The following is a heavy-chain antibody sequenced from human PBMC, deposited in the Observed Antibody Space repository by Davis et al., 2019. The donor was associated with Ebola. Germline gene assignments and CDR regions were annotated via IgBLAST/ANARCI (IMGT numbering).Heavy chain of an antibody. Sequence: GESLKISCAASGFTVSSNYMNWVRQAPGKGLEWVSSISSRSTYIYYADSVKGRFTISRDNAKNSLYLQMNSLRAEDTAVYYCAGEVAATSNFDYWGQGILVTVSS. J-gene: IGHJ4*02. D-gene: IGHD2-15*01. V-gene: IGHV3-21*01. CDR3: AGEVAATSNFDY. CDR2: ISSRSTYI. CDR1: GFTVSSNY.